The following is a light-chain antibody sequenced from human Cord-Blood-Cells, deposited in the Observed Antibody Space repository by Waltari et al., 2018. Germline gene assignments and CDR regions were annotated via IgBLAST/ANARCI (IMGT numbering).Light chain of an antibody. Sequence: QSVLTQPPSVSGAPGQRVTISCTGSSSNIGAGYDVHWYQQLPGTASKLLIYGNSNRPAGYLDRFSGTKSGTSAFLAIPVLQAEDEADYYCQSYDSSMSGYVFGTGTKVTVL. CDR3: QSYDSSMSGYV. V-gene: IGLV1-40*01. CDR2: GNS. CDR1: SSNIGAGYD. J-gene: IGLJ1*01.